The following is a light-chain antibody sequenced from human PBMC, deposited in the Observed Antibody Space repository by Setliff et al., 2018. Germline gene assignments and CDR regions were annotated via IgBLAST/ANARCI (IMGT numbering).Light chain of an antibody. Sequence: QSALTQPPSASGSPGQSVTISCTGTSSDVGGYNYVSWYQQHPGKAPKLMIYEVSKRPSGVPDRFSGSKSGNTASLTVPGLQAEDEADYYCSLYTSSSTFVFGTGTKVTVL. CDR1: SSDVGGYNY. V-gene: IGLV2-8*01. CDR2: EVS. J-gene: IGLJ1*01. CDR3: SLYTSSSTFV.